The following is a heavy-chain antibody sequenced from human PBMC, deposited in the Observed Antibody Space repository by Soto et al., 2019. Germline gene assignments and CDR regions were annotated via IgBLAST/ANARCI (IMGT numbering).Heavy chain of an antibody. CDR3: ARIESVARNWFDP. J-gene: IGHJ5*02. CDR2: IDPVDSYA. Sequence: GESLKISCKGSGFSFTNYWISWVRQMPGKGLEWMGNIDPVDSYANYSPSFQGHVTFSVDTSISTAYLQWSSLKASDTAMYFCARIESVARNWFDPWGQGTLVTVSS. D-gene: IGHD2-15*01. V-gene: IGHV5-10-1*01. CDR1: GFSFTNYW.